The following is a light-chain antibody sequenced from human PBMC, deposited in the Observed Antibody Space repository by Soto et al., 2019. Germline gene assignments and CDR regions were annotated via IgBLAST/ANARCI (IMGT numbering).Light chain of an antibody. V-gene: IGKV3-20*01. CDR3: QQYGTSPYT. CDR1: QTVSTSY. Sequence: VLTQSPGTLSLSQGERATLSCRASQTVSTSYLAWYQQTPGQAPRLLIYATSRRATGIPDRFSGSGSGTDFTLTIGRLEPEDFAVYYCQQYGTSPYTFGQGTPLEI. CDR2: ATS. J-gene: IGKJ2*01.